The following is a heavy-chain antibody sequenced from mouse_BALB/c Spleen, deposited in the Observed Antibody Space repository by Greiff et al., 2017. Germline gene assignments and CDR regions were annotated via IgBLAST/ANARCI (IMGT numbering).Heavy chain of an antibody. CDR3: ASGVGEYAMDY. D-gene: IGHD3-3*01. CDR1: GFNIKDTY. CDR2: IDPANGNT. J-gene: IGHJ4*01. Sequence: EVQLQQSGAELVKPGASVKLSCTASGFNIKDTYMHWVKQRPEQGLEWIGRIDPANGNTKYDPKFQGKATITADTSSNTAYLQLSSLTSEDTAVYYCASGVGEYAMDYWGQGTSVTVSS. V-gene: IGHV14-3*02.